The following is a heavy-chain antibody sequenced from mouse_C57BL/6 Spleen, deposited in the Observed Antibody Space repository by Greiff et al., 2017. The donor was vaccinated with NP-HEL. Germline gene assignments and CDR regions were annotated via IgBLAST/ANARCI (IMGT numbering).Heavy chain of an antibody. CDR3: AREWGNPAWFAD. Sequence: QVQLQQSGPELVKPGASVKISCKASGYAFSSSWMNWVKQRPGKGLEWIGRIYPGDGDTNYNGKFKGKATLTADKSSSTAYMQLSSLTSEDSAVYFCAREWGNPAWFADWGKGTLVTVSA. CDR2: IYPGDGDT. D-gene: IGHD2-1*01. CDR1: GYAFSSSW. V-gene: IGHV1-82*01. J-gene: IGHJ3*01.